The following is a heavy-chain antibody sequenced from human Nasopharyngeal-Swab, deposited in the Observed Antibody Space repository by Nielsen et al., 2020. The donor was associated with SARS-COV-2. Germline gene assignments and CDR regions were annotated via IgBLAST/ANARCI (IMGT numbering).Heavy chain of an antibody. J-gene: IGHJ4*02. CDR2: INTYSGNT. V-gene: IGHV1-18*01. CDR1: GYTFTSYA. CDR3: AREGWGYCRGGTCSDY. D-gene: IGHD2-15*01. Sequence: ASVKVSCKASGYTFTSYAFNWVQQAPGQGLEWMGWINTYSGNTIYAQKLQDRVTMTTDTSTSTVYMELRSLRSDDTAVYYCAREGWGYCRGGTCSDYWGQGTLVTVSS.